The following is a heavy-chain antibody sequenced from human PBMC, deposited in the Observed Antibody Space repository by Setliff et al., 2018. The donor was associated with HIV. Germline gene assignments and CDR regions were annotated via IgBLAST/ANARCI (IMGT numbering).Heavy chain of an antibody. V-gene: IGHV4-34*01. CDR3: ARGFTIFGVGFSADPTGNWFDP. J-gene: IGHJ5*02. CDR1: GGSFSGFY. CDR2: INHSGKT. Sequence: SETLSLTCAVYGGSFSGFYWSWIRQAPGKGLEWIGEINHSGKTNYNPSLKSRITLSVDTSENQFALKLASVTAADTAVYYCARGFTIFGVGFSADPTGNWFDPWGQGTQVTVSS. D-gene: IGHD3-3*01.